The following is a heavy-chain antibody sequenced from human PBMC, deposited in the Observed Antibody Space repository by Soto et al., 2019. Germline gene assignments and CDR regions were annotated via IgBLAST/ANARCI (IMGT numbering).Heavy chain of an antibody. CDR2: INSDGSST. J-gene: IGHJ4*02. V-gene: IGHV3-74*01. D-gene: IGHD3-22*01. CDR1: GFTFSSYW. Sequence: GGSLRLSCAASGFTFSSYWMHWVRQAPGKGLVWVSRINSDGSSTSYANSVKGRFTISRDNAKNTLYLQMNSLRAEDMAVYYCAKPPNYYDNSGYYDYWGQGTLVTVSS. CDR3: AKPPNYYDNSGYYDY.